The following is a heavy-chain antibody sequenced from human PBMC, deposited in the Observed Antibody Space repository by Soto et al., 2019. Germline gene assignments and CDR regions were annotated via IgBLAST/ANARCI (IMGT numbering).Heavy chain of an antibody. V-gene: IGHV3-23*01. Sequence: GGSLRLSCAASGFTFSSYAMSWVRQAPGKGLEWVSAISGSGGSTYYADSVKGRFTISRDNSKNTLYLQMNSLRAEDTAVYYCAKGKAYYDILTGYFWGQGTLVTVSS. CDR3: AKGKAYYDILTGYF. J-gene: IGHJ4*02. CDR1: GFTFSSYA. D-gene: IGHD3-9*01. CDR2: ISGSGGST.